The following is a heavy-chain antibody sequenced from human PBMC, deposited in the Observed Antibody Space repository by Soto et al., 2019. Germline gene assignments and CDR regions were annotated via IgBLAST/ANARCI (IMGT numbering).Heavy chain of an antibody. D-gene: IGHD6-6*01. V-gene: IGHV1-69*02. CDR3: ASRVLEYSRSWSTFDI. Sequence: QVQLVQSGAEVKKPGSSVKVSCKASGGTFSSNIISWVRQAPGQGLEWMGRIIPTVGMANYAQKFQGRVTISTDKFTNTAYMELSSLRSEDSAVFFCASRVLEYSRSWSTFDIWGQGTMVIVSS. CDR1: GGTFSSNI. J-gene: IGHJ3*02. CDR2: IIPTVGMA.